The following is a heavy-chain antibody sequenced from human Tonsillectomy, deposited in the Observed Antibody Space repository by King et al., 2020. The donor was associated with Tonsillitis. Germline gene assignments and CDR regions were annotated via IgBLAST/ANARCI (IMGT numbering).Heavy chain of an antibody. CDR1: GYTFTGYY. Sequence: QLVQSGAEVKKPGASVKVSCKASGYTFTGYYMHWVRQAPGQGLEWMGWINPNSGGTNYAQKFQGRVTMTRDTSISTAYMELSRLRSDDTAVYYCARSRIVVVPAAIKPGDTQYYYYGMDVWGQGTTVTVSS. J-gene: IGHJ6*02. V-gene: IGHV1-2*02. CDR2: INPNSGGT. D-gene: IGHD2-2*02. CDR3: ARSRIVVVPAAIKPGDTQYYYYGMDV.